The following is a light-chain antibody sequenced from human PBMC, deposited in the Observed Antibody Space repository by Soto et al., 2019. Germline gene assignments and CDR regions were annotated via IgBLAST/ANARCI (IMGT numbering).Light chain of an antibody. Sequence: QSALTQPPSASGSPGQSVTISCTGTSSDVGCYNYVSWYQQHPDKAPKLIIYEVRERPSGVPDRFSGSKSGNTASLTVSGLEDEEEAYYCCTSAAGSDMFVFGTGTKLTVL. J-gene: IGLJ1*01. CDR3: TSAAGSDMFV. CDR2: EVR. V-gene: IGLV2-8*01. CDR1: SSDVGCYNY.